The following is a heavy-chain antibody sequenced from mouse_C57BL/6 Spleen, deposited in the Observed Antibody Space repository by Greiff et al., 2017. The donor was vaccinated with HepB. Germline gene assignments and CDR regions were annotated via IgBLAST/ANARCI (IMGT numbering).Heavy chain of an antibody. CDR1: GYTFTGYW. CDR2: ILPGSGST. CDR3: ARRGANYNGSTWFAY. D-gene: IGHD1-1*01. J-gene: IGHJ3*01. Sequence: LVESGAELMKPGASVKLSCKATGYTFTGYWIEWVKQRPGHGLEWIGEILPGSGSTNYNEKFKGKATFTADTSSNTAYMQLSSLTTEDSAIYYYARRGANYNGSTWFAYWGQGTLVTVSA. V-gene: IGHV1-9*01.